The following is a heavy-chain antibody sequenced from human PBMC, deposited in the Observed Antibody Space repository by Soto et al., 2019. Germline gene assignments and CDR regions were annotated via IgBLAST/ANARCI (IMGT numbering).Heavy chain of an antibody. D-gene: IGHD6-13*01. V-gene: IGHV3-30*18. CDR2: ISYDGSNK. CDR3: AKDSSSWATLNNWFDP. J-gene: IGHJ5*02. Sequence: PGGSLRLSCAASGFTFSSYGMHWVRQAPGKGLEWVAVISYDGSNKYYADSVKGRFTISRDNSKNTLYLQMNSLRAEDTAVYYCAKDSSSWATLNNWFDPWGQGTLVTVSS. CDR1: GFTFSSYG.